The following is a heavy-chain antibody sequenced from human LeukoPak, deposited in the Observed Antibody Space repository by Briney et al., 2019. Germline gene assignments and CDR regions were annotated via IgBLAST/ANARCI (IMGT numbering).Heavy chain of an antibody. V-gene: IGHV3-30*18. CDR1: GFTFSNYV. D-gene: IGHD6-13*01. Sequence: GGSLRLSCAASGFTFSNYVMQWVRQAPGKGLEWVAVISYDGSNKYYADSVKGRFTISRDNSKNTLYLQMNSLRAEDTAVYYCAKDAAAGTRPYYSDYWGQGTLVTVSS. J-gene: IGHJ4*02. CDR3: AKDAAAGTRPYYSDY. CDR2: ISYDGSNK.